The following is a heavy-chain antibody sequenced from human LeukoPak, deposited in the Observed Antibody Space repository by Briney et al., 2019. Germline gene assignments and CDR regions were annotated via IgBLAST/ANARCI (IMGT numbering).Heavy chain of an antibody. Sequence: GGSLRLSCAASGFTFSSYWMHWVRQAPGKGLVWVSRINSDGSSTSYADSVKGRFTISRDNAKNSLYLQMNSLRAEDTAVYYCARGPHGGFVIIPTDFWGQGTLVTVSS. D-gene: IGHD3-3*01. CDR2: INSDGSST. CDR1: GFTFSSYW. J-gene: IGHJ4*02. CDR3: ARGPHGGFVIIPTDF. V-gene: IGHV3-74*01.